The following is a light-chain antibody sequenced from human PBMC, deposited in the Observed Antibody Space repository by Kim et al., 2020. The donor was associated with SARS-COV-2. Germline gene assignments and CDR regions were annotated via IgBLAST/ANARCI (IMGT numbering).Light chain of an antibody. CDR3: QHYATSLYT. CDR2: GAS. Sequence: EIVLTQSPGTLSLSPGERATLSCRASQRVSSNYLAWYQQKPGQAPRLLIYGASSRATGIPDRFSGSGSGTDFTLTINRLEPEDFAMYYCQHYATSLYTFGQGTKLEI. CDR1: QRVSSNY. J-gene: IGKJ2*01. V-gene: IGKV3-20*01.